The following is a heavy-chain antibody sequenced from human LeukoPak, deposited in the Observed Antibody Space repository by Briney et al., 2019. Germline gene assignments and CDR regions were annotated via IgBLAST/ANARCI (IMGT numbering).Heavy chain of an antibody. D-gene: IGHD6-13*01. CDR2: IRSKSYGGTT. CDR1: GFIFRDYV. Sequence: PGGSLSLSCTASGFIFRDYVMSWVRQARAKGLEGVGFIRSKSYGGTTEYVATVKGRFIISRDDSKTIAYLQMNSLKSEDTAVYYCTTGSATGTGSGYWGQGTLVTVSS. J-gene: IGHJ4*02. V-gene: IGHV3-49*04. CDR3: TTGSATGTGSGY.